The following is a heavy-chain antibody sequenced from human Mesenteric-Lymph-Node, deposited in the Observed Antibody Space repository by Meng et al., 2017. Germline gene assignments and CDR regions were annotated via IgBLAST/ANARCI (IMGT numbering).Heavy chain of an antibody. J-gene: IGHJ4*02. V-gene: IGHV4-28*01. CDR2: IYYSGST. CDR3: ARNVPGTSAYYD. CDR1: GYSISSTNW. Sequence: QVQLQESGPGLVKPSETLSLTCAVSGYSISSTNWWGWIRQPPGKGLEWIGYIYYSGSTFYNPSLKSRVTMSVDTSKNQFSLNLNSVTAVDTAVYYCARNVPGTSAYYDWGQGTLVTVSS. D-gene: IGHD3-22*01.